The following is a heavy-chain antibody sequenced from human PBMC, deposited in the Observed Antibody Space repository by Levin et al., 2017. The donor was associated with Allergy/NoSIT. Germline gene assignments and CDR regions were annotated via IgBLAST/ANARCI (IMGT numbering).Heavy chain of an antibody. J-gene: IGHJ4*02. CDR1: GFTFSGYA. CDR2: ITGSGGST. CDR3: AKNPCGGDCYHYFDY. V-gene: IGHV3-23*01. Sequence: PGGSLRLSCAASGFTFSGYAMSWVRQAPGKGLEWVSTITGSGGSTYYADSVKGRFTISRVNSKNTLYLQMNSLRVEDTAVFYCAKNPCGGDCYHYFDYWGQGTLVAVSS. D-gene: IGHD2-21*02.